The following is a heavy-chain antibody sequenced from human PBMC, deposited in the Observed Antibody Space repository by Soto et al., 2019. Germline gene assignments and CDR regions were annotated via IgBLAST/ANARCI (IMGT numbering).Heavy chain of an antibody. CDR1: GFIFSDSF. Sequence: PGESLKISCAASGFIFSDSFMGWIRQAPGKGLEWVAYISSSSTTIQYADSVRGRFTVSRDSAKTSLYLQMDSLRAEDTAVYYCARSAPLRTSTYYYDSNSRYYVRPIDYWGHGTLVTVSS. J-gene: IGHJ4*01. CDR3: ARSAPLRTSTYYYDSNSRYYVRPIDY. V-gene: IGHV3-11*01. CDR2: ISSSSTTI. D-gene: IGHD3-22*01.